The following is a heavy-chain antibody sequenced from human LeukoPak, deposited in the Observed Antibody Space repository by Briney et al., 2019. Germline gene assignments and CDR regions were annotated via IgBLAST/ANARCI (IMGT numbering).Heavy chain of an antibody. CDR1: GFTFDDYA. CDR2: IRNDGSDK. V-gene: IGHV3-30*02. J-gene: IGHJ4*02. CDR3: VRDADWSFDY. Sequence: GGSLRLSCAASGFTFDDYAMHWVRQAPGKGLEWVTFIRNDGSDKYYADSVKGRFTISRDTPKNTVYVQMNSLRSEDTAVYYCVRDADWSFDYWGQGTLVTVSS. D-gene: IGHD2-21*01.